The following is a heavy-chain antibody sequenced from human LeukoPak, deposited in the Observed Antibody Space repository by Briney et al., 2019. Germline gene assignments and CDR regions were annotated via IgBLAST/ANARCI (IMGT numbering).Heavy chain of an antibody. J-gene: IGHJ6*02. CDR3: ARSYGMDV. CDR2: INSDGSST. CDR1: GFTFSTYW. V-gene: IGHV3-74*01. Sequence: GGSLRLSCAASGFTFSTYWMHWVRQDPGKGPVWVSRINSDGSSTIYADSVKGRFTISRDNVKSTLYLQMNSLRAEDTAVYYCARSYGMDVWGQGTTVTVSS.